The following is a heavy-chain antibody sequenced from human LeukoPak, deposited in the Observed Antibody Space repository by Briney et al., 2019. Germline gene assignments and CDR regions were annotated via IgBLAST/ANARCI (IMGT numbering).Heavy chain of an antibody. CDR3: ARASRLGELSLGY. Sequence: SETLSLTCTVSGGSISSSSYYWGWIRQPPGKGLEWIGSIYYSGTTCYNPSLKSRVTISVDTSKNQFSLKLSSVTAADTAVYYCARASRLGELSLGYWGQGTLVTVSP. CDR1: GGSISSSSYY. CDR2: IYYSGTT. D-gene: IGHD3-16*02. V-gene: IGHV4-39*01. J-gene: IGHJ4*02.